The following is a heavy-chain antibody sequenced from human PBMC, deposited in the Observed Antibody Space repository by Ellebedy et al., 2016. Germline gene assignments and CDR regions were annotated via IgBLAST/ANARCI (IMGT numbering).Heavy chain of an antibody. V-gene: IGHV3-48*01. J-gene: IGHJ4*02. Sequence: GESLKISCAASGFTFSSYSMNWVRQAPGKGLEWVSYISSSSSTIYYADSVKGRFTISRDNAKNSLYLQMNSLRAEDTAVYYCARDFSGYDYNYFDYWGQGTLVTVSS. D-gene: IGHD5-12*01. CDR1: GFTFSSYS. CDR3: ARDFSGYDYNYFDY. CDR2: ISSSSSTI.